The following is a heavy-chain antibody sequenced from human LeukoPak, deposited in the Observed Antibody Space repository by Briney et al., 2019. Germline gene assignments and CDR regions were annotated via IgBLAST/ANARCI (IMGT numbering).Heavy chain of an antibody. J-gene: IGHJ4*02. Sequence: SETLSLTCTVPLDSTTSNFWSWVRQRPGKGLEWIGEIHRSESPNYNPSLQSRVTISIDRSRNQIALEWYSVTAADTAVYYCAREILGGFNPGAYWGQGTLVTVSS. D-gene: IGHD1-14*01. CDR1: LDSTTSNF. CDR3: AREILGGFNPGAY. CDR2: IHRSESP. V-gene: IGHV4-4*02.